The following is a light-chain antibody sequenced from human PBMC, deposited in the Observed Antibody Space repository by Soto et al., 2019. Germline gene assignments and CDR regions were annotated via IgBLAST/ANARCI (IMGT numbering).Light chain of an antibody. CDR1: QSVSSSY. Sequence: EIVVTQSPGTLSLSPGERATLSCRASQSVSSSYLAWYQQKPGQAPRLLIYGASSRATGIPDTFSGSGSGTDFPLTISRLEPEDFAVYYCQQSGSSFGKANKVEIK. CDR3: QQSGSS. V-gene: IGKV3-20*01. CDR2: GAS. J-gene: IGKJ1*01.